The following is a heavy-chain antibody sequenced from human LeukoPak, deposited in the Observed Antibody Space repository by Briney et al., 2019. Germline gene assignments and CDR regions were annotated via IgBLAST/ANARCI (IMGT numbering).Heavy chain of an antibody. CDR3: ARGGSYGYFDAFDI. CDR2: IIPIFGTA. CDR1: GGTFSSYA. J-gene: IGHJ3*02. V-gene: IGHV1-69*06. D-gene: IGHD5-18*01. Sequence: ASVKVSCKASGGTFSSYAISWVRQAPGQGLEWMGGIIPIFGTANYAQKFQGRVTITADKSTSTAYMELSSLRSEDTAVYYCARGGSYGYFDAFDIWGQGTMVTVSS.